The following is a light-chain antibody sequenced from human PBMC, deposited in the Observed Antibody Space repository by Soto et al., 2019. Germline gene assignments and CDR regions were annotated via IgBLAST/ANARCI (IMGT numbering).Light chain of an antibody. J-gene: IGKJ1*01. Sequence: EIVLTQSPGTLSLSPGERATLSCRASQSVSSSYLAWYQQKPGQAPRLLIYGASSRATGIPDRFSGSGSGTDFTLTISRLEPEDFAVYYCQQYGSSLTWTFGQETKVEIK. CDR2: GAS. CDR3: QQYGSSLTWT. V-gene: IGKV3-20*01. CDR1: QSVSSSY.